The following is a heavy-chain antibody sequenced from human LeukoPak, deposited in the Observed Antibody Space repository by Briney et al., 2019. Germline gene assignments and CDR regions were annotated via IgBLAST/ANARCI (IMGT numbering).Heavy chain of an antibody. CDR3: AREWVEWYSSSWYGWEKLNWFDP. CDR2: IYYSGST. CDR1: GGSISSSSYY. V-gene: IGHV4-39*02. Sequence: SETLSLTCTVSGGSISSSSYYWGWIRQPPGKGLEWIGSIYYSGSTYYNPSLKSRVTISVDTSKNQFSLKLSSVTAADTAVYYCAREWVEWYSSSWYGWEKLNWFDPWGQGTLVTVSS. J-gene: IGHJ5*02. D-gene: IGHD6-13*01.